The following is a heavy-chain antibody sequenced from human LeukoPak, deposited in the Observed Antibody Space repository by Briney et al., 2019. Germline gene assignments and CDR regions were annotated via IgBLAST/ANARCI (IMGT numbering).Heavy chain of an antibody. Sequence: ASVKVSCKASGYTFTSCDINWVRPATGQGLEWMRWMNPNSGNTGYAQKFQGRVTMTRNTSISTAYMELSRLRSDDTAVYYCARVGCSSTSCYDAWFDPWGQGTLVTVPS. D-gene: IGHD2-2*01. CDR3: ARVGCSSTSCYDAWFDP. V-gene: IGHV1-8*01. CDR2: MNPNSGNT. J-gene: IGHJ5*02. CDR1: GYTFTSCD.